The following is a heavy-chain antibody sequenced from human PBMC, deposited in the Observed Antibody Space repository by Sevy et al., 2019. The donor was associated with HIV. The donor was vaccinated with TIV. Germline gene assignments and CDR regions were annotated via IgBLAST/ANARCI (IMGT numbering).Heavy chain of an antibody. V-gene: IGHV3-66*02. CDR3: VSLFLSYRSGWSYFDY. J-gene: IGHJ4*02. D-gene: IGHD6-19*01. CDR2: IFSSGST. CDR1: GFTVNDKY. Sequence: GGSLRLSCAISGFTVNDKYIIWVRQAPGKGLEWVSVIFSSGSTYYADSAKGRFTISRDNSKNTVDLQMISVRAEDTAVYYCVSLFLSYRSGWSYFDYWGQGTLVTVSS.